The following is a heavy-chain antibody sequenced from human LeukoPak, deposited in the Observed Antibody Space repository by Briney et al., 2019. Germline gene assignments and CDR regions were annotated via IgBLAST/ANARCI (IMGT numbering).Heavy chain of an antibody. V-gene: IGHV3-30-3*01. CDR2: ISYDGSNK. Sequence: PGGSLRLSCAASGFTFSSYAMHWVRQAPGKGLERVAVISYDGSNKYYADSVKGRFTISRDNSKNTLYLQMHSLRAEDTAVYYCARDPEWELLGGFDYWGQGTLVTVSS. J-gene: IGHJ4*02. CDR1: GFTFSSYA. CDR3: ARDPEWELLGGFDY. D-gene: IGHD1-26*01.